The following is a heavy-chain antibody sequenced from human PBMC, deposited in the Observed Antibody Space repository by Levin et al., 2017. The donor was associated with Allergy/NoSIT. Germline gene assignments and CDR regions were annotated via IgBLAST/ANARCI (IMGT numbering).Heavy chain of an antibody. CDR3: ARLHTYFDDSGSKFDH. CDR2: IYAGGGT. V-gene: IGHV3-53*01. J-gene: IGHJ4*02. Sequence: GGSLRLSCAASGFTVGSNHMSWVRQAPGMGLDWVSVIYAGGGTYYADSVKGRFTISRDDSKNTLYLQMSSLRAEDTAVYYCARLHTYFDDSGSKFDHWGQGTLVTVSS. CDR1: GFTVGSNH. D-gene: IGHD3-22*01.